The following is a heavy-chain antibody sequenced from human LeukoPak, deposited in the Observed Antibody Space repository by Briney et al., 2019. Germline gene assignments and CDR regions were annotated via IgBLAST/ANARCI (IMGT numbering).Heavy chain of an antibody. CDR2: ISGSGGST. V-gene: IGHV3-23*01. Sequence: PGGSLRLSCAASGFTFSSYAMSWVRQAPGKGLEWVSAISGSGGSTYYADSVKGRFTISRDNSKNTLYLQMNSLRAEDTAVYYCAKVRVVVPAALGPFDYWGQGTLVTVSS. CDR3: AKVRVVVPAALGPFDY. J-gene: IGHJ4*02. D-gene: IGHD2-2*01. CDR1: GFTFSSYA.